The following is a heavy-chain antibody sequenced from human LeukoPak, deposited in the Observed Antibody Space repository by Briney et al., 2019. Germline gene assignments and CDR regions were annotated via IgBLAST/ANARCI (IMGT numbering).Heavy chain of an antibody. Sequence: ASVKVSCKASGYTFTGYYMHWVRQAPGQGLEWMGWINPNSGGTNYAQKFQGRVTVTRDTSISTAYMELSRLRSDDTAVYYCARVYHPITMIVVVIFDYWGQGTLVTVSS. CDR2: INPNSGGT. CDR1: GYTFTGYY. J-gene: IGHJ4*02. V-gene: IGHV1-2*02. D-gene: IGHD3-22*01. CDR3: ARVYHPITMIVVVIFDY.